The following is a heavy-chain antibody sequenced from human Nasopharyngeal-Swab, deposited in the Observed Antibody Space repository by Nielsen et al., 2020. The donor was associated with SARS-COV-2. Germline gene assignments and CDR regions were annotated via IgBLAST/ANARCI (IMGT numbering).Heavy chain of an antibody. CDR2: INSDGSST. V-gene: IGHV3-74*01. CDR3: ARYSSSWGFFDF. J-gene: IGHJ4*02. Sequence: GGSLRLSCAASGFTFSSYWIHWVRQAPGKGLVWVSRINSDGSSTSYADSVKGRFTISRDNAKKTLYLQMNSLRAEDTAVYYCARYSSSWGFFDFWGQGTLVTFSS. CDR1: GFTFSSYW. D-gene: IGHD6-13*01.